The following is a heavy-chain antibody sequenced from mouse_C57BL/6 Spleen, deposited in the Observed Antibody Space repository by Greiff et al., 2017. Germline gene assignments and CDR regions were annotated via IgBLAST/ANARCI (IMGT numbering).Heavy chain of an antibody. V-gene: IGHV1-77*01. J-gene: IGHJ4*01. Sequence: QVQLQQSGAELVKPGASVKISCKASGYTFTDYYINWVKQRPGQGLEWIGKIGPGSGSTYYNEKFKGKATLTADKSSSTAYMQLSSLTSEDSAVYFCARGDYYSNYVGFFYYAMDYWGQGTSVTVSS. CDR1: GYTFTDYY. D-gene: IGHD2-5*01. CDR3: ARGDYYSNYVGFFYYAMDY. CDR2: IGPGSGST.